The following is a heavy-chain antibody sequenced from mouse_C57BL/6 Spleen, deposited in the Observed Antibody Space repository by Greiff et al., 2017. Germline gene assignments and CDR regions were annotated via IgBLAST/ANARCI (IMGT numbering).Heavy chain of an antibody. CDR1: GFNFTDYY. CDR3: TTGVHDDYYGKFAY. J-gene: IGHJ3*01. D-gene: IGHD2-3*01. V-gene: IGHV14-1*01. CDR2: IDPEDGDT. Sequence: EVQLQQSGAELVRPGASVKLSCTASGFNFTDYYMHWVKQRPDQGLEWIGRIDPEDGDTDYAPKFQGTATLTADTSSNTAYLQLSSLTSEYTAVYCGTTGVHDDYYGKFAYWGAGTLVTVAA.